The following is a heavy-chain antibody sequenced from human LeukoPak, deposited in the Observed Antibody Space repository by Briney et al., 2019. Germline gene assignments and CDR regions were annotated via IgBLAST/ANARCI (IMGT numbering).Heavy chain of an antibody. V-gene: IGHV4-4*07. CDR1: GGSISSYY. CDR2: IYTSGST. Sequence: SETLSLTCAVSGGSISSYYWSWIRQPAGKGLEWIGRIYTSGSTNYNPSLKSRVTMSVDTSKNQFSLKLSSVTAADTAVYYCARDRDGVAVAGTDYWGQGTLVTVSS. J-gene: IGHJ4*02. CDR3: ARDRDGVAVAGTDY. D-gene: IGHD6-19*01.